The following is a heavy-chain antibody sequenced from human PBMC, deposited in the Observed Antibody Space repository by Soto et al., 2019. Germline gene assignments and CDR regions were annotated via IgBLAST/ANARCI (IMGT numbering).Heavy chain of an antibody. CDR1: GFTFSSYA. CDR2: ISYDGSNK. J-gene: IGHJ3*02. Sequence: GGSLRLSCAASGFTFSSYAMHWVRQAPGKGLEWVAVISYDGSNKYYADSVKGRFTISRDNSKNTLYLQMNSLRAEDTAVYYCARASDYDILTGRPAAFDIWGQGTMVTVSS. V-gene: IGHV3-30-3*01. CDR3: ARASDYDILTGRPAAFDI. D-gene: IGHD3-9*01.